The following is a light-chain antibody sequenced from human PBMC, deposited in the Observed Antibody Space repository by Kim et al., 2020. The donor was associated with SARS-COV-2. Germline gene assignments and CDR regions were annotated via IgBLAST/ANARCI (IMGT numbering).Light chain of an antibody. Sequence: NFMLTQPHSVSESPGKTVTISCTRSSGSIASNYVQWYQQRPGSAPTTVIYEDNQRPSGVPDRFSGSIDSSSNSASLTTSGLKTEDEADYYCQSYDSSNLWVFGGGTQLTVL. J-gene: IGLJ3*02. V-gene: IGLV6-57*04. CDR3: QSYDSSNLWV. CDR1: SGSIASNY. CDR2: EDN.